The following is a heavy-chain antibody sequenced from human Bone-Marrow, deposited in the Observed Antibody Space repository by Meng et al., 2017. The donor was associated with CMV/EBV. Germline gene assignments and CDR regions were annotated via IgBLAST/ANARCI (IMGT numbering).Heavy chain of an antibody. J-gene: IGHJ4*02. CDR1: GFSFSSYD. CDR2: ISAGGTTT. CDR3: AKELDSGGYSFDC. Sequence: ASGFSFSSYDMTWVRQVPGKGLGCVSGISAGGTTTYYADSVKGRFTISRDNSKNTLFLQMNSLRADDTAMYYCAKELDSGGYSFDCWGQGTLVTVSS. D-gene: IGHD4/OR15-4a*01. V-gene: IGHV3-23*01.